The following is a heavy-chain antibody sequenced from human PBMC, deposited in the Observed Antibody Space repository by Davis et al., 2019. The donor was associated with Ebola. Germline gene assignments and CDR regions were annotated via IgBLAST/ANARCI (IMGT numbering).Heavy chain of an antibody. D-gene: IGHD2/OR15-2a*01. CDR3: VKDSSNIWFDI. V-gene: IGHV3-23*01. CDR1: GFTFSDYY. Sequence: PGGSLRLSCAASGFTFSDYYMSWIRQAPGKGLEWVSTFGTGGDTYYADSVKGRFAISRDNSRGTLYLQMNSLRVEDSAIYYCVKDSSNIWFDIWGQGTLVTVSS. CDR2: FGTGGDT. J-gene: IGHJ3*02.